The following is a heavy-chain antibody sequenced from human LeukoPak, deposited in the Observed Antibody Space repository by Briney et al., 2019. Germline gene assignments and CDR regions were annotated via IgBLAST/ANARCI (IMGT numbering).Heavy chain of an antibody. CDR3: ARESSEDIVVVPAASDWYYFDY. J-gene: IGHJ4*02. Sequence: KSSETLSLTCTVSGGSISSYYWSWIRQPAGKGLEWIGRIYTSESTNYNPSLKSRVTMSVDTSKNQFSLKLSSVTAADTAVYYCARESSEDIVVVPAASDWYYFDYWGQGTLVTVSS. CDR2: IYTSEST. V-gene: IGHV4-4*07. CDR1: GGSISSYY. D-gene: IGHD2-2*01.